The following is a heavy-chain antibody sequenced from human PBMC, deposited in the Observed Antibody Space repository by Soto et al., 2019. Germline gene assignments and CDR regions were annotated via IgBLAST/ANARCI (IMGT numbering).Heavy chain of an antibody. CDR1: GFTFSSYA. D-gene: IGHD1-26*01. CDR2: ISGSGGST. J-gene: IGHJ6*02. V-gene: IGHV3-23*01. CDR3: AKDTLELPEEIYGMDV. Sequence: GGSLRLSCAASGFTFSSYAMSWVRQAPGKGLEWVSAISGSGGSTYYADSVKGRFTISRDNSKNTLYLQMNSLRAEDTAVYYCAKDTLELPEEIYGMDVWGQGTTVTVSS.